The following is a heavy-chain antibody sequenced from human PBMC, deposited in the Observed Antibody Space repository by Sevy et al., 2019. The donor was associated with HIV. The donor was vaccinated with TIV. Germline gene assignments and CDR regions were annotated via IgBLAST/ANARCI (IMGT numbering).Heavy chain of an antibody. V-gene: IGHV3-23*01. CDR2: ISGSGGST. CDR1: GFSFSSYG. CDR3: AKRGFSMVRGVFDY. D-gene: IGHD3-10*01. Sequence: GGSLILSCAASGFSFSSYGMSWVRQTPGQGLEWVSAISGSGGSTYYVDSVKGRFTISRDNSKNTLYLQVISLRAEDTAVYYCAKRGFSMVRGVFDYWGQGTLVTVSS. J-gene: IGHJ4*02.